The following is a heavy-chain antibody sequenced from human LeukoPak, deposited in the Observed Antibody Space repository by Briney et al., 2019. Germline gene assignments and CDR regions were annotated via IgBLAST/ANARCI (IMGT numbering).Heavy chain of an antibody. V-gene: IGHV1-2*02. CDR3: ARSYPIAAADNYFDY. Sequence: ASVKVSYKASGYTFTGYYMLWVRQAPGQGREWMGWINPNSGGTNYAQKFQGRVTMTRDTSISTAYMELSRLRSDDTAVYYCARSYPIAAADNYFDYWGQGTLVTVSS. J-gene: IGHJ4*02. CDR1: GYTFTGYY. CDR2: INPNSGGT. D-gene: IGHD6-13*01.